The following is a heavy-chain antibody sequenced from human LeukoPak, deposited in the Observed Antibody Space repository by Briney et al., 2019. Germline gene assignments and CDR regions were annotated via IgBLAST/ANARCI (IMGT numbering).Heavy chain of an antibody. CDR1: GFTFSSYA. CDR2: ISGSGGST. Sequence: GGSLRLSCEASGFTFSSYAMSWVRQAPGKGLEWVSAISGSGGSTYYADSVKGRFTISRDNSKNTLYLQMNSLRAEDTAVYYCARGQDGYNPDYYYYMDVWGKGTTVTVSS. D-gene: IGHD5-24*01. CDR3: ARGQDGYNPDYYYYMDV. V-gene: IGHV3-23*01. J-gene: IGHJ6*03.